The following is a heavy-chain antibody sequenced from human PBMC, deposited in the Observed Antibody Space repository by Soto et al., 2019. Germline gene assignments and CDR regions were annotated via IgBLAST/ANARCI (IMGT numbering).Heavy chain of an antibody. J-gene: IGHJ6*02. CDR3: ARDLPSLEVRSYGMDV. Sequence: GASVNVCCRVSGGTFSSYRFSWVRQAPGHGLEWMGGTTPVFGTPDYAQKFQGRVTVTADRSTNTAYMELSRLTSEDTAVYYCARDLPSLEVRSYGMDVWGQGTTVPVSS. CDR2: TTPVFGTP. CDR1: GGTFSSYR. V-gene: IGHV1-69*06. D-gene: IGHD3-10*01.